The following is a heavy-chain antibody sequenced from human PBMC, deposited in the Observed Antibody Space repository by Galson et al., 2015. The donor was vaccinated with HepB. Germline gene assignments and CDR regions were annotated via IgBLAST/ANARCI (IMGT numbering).Heavy chain of an antibody. J-gene: IGHJ5*02. CDR1: GGSISSGGYY. CDR2: IYYSGGT. D-gene: IGHD3-10*01. Sequence: TLSLTCTVSGGSISSGGYYWSWIRQHPGKGLEWIGYIYYSGGTYYNPSLKSRVTISVDMSKNQFSLKLTSVTAADTAVYYCARTLVYGSGSLTYNWFDPWGQGTLVTVSS. CDR3: ARTLVYGSGSLTYNWFDP. V-gene: IGHV4-31*03.